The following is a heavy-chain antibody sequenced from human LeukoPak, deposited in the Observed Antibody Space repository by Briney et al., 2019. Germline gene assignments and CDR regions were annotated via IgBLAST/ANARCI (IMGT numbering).Heavy chain of an antibody. CDR1: GGSISSYY. V-gene: IGHV4-59*01. J-gene: IGHJ5*02. D-gene: IGHD3-22*01. CDR2: IYYSGST. Sequence: PSETLSLTCTVSGGSISSYYWSWIRQPPGKGLEWIGYIYYSGSTNYNPSLKSRVTISVDTSKNQFSLKLSSVTAADTAVYYCARDSGGDPYYYDSSGRRDWFDPWGQGTLVTVSS. CDR3: ARDSGGDPYYYDSSGRRDWFDP.